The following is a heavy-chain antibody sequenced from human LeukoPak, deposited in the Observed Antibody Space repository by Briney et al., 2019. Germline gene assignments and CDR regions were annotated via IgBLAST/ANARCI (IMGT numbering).Heavy chain of an antibody. CDR1: GGSFSGYY. V-gene: IGHV4-34*01. CDR3: AIGSGSYYRLEPALDY. D-gene: IGHD1-26*01. Sequence: NPSETLSLTCAVYGGSFSGYYSSWIRQPPGKGLEWIGEINHSGSTNYNPSLKSRVTISVDTSKNQFSLKLSSVTAADTAVYYCAIGSGSYYRLEPALDYWGQGTLVTVSS. CDR2: INHSGST. J-gene: IGHJ4*02.